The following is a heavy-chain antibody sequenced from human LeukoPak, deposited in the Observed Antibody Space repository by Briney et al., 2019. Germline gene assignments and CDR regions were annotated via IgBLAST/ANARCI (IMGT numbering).Heavy chain of an antibody. CDR3: ARQVDYYDSSGYYYVRLFDY. D-gene: IGHD3-22*01. CDR1: GYSFTDYW. Sequence: GESLKISCKGSGYSFTDYWIGWVRQMPGKGLEWMGIIYPDDSDTRYSPSFQGQVTFSADKSISTAYLQWSSLKASDTAVYYCARQVDYYDSSGYYYVRLFDYWGQGTLVTVSS. V-gene: IGHV5-51*01. CDR2: IYPDDSDT. J-gene: IGHJ4*02.